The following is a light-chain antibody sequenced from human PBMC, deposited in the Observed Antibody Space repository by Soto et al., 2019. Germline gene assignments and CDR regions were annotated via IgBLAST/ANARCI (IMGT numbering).Light chain of an antibody. J-gene: IGKJ2*01. CDR1: QGIGNT. V-gene: IGKV3-15*01. CDR2: GAS. Sequence: EIVITQSPATLSVSPGEGATLSCRASQGIGNTLAWYQQKPGQTPRLLIYGASIRATGVPARFSGSGSGTDFNFTISNLQPEDFGTYYCQQTSSPPRTFGHGTMLEIK. CDR3: QQTSSPPRT.